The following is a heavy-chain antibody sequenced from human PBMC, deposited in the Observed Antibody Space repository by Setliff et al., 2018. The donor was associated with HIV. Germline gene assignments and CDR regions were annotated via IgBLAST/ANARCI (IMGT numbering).Heavy chain of an antibody. CDR1: GFTFSSYG. D-gene: IGHD3-22*01. J-gene: IGHJ3*02. CDR2: IWYDGSNK. Sequence: QAGGSLRLSCAASGFTFSSYGMHWVRQAPGKGLEWVAVIWYDGSNKYYADSVKGRFTISRDNSKNTLYLQMNSLRAEDTAVYYCAKELELGITMIVRRAFDIWGQGTMVTVSS. V-gene: IGHV3-33*06. CDR3: AKELELGITMIVRRAFDI.